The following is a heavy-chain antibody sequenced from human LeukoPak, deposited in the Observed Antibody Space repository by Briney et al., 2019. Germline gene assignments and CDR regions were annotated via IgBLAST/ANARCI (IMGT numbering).Heavy chain of an antibody. J-gene: IGHJ4*02. CDR3: AKSGSVWYFFAY. CDR1: GFTFSSSA. V-gene: IGHV3-23*01. Sequence: GGSLRLSCAASGFTFSSSAMSWVRQAPGKGLEWVSSISGSDDTTEYADSVKGRFTISRDNSKNTLFLHMNSLRAEDTAVYYCAKSGSVWYFFAYWGQGTLVTVSS. D-gene: IGHD6-19*01. CDR2: ISGSDDTT.